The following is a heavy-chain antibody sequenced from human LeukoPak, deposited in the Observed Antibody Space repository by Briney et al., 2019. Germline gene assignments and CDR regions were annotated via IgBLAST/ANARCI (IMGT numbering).Heavy chain of an antibody. CDR2: IKQDGSEK. Sequence: TGGSLSLSCAVSGFTFSSYWMSWVRQAPGKGLEWVANIKQDGSEKYYVDSVKGRFTISRDNAKNSLYLQMNSLRAEDTAVYYCAREGDSSGYYSDAFDIWGQGTMVTVSS. CDR3: AREGDSSGYYSDAFDI. CDR1: GFTFSSYW. J-gene: IGHJ3*02. D-gene: IGHD3-22*01. V-gene: IGHV3-7*03.